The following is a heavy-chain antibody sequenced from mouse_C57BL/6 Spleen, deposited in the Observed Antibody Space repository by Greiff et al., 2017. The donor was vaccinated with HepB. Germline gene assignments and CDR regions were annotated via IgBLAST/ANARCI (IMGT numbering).Heavy chain of an antibody. D-gene: IGHD2-2*01. CDR2: ISDGGSYT. V-gene: IGHV5-4*03. Sequence: EVKLQESGGGLVKPGGSLKLSCAASGFTFSSYAMSWVRQTPEKRLEWVATISDGGSYTYYPDNVKGRFTISRDNAKNNLYLQMSHLKSEDTAMYYCARAYGYDDYAMDYWGQGTSVTVSS. J-gene: IGHJ4*01. CDR3: ARAYGYDDYAMDY. CDR1: GFTFSSYA.